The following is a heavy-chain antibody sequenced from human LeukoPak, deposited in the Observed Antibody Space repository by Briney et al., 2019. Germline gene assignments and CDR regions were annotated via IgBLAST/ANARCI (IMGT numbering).Heavy chain of an antibody. Sequence: ASVKVSCTASGYTFTSYDINWVRQATGQGLEWMGWMNPNSGNTGYAQKFQGRVTMTRNTSISTAYMELSRLRPEDTAFYYCARDGGWYKRGLDYYYYYMDVWGKGTTVTVSS. J-gene: IGHJ6*03. CDR2: MNPNSGNT. V-gene: IGHV1-8*01. CDR1: GYTFTSYD. CDR3: ARDGGWYKRGLDYYYYYMDV. D-gene: IGHD6-19*01.